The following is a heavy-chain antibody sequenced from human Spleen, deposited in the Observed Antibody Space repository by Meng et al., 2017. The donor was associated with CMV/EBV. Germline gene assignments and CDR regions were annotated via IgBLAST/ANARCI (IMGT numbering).Heavy chain of an antibody. D-gene: IGHD5-24*01. V-gene: IGHV4-34*01. Sequence: SETLSLTCGVYGESFIGYYGTWIRQPPGKGLEWIGEIHHSGGTKYNPSLESRLTISEDKSKNHFSLKLNSVTAADTAVYYCARGRRRWLQLHFDYWGQGTLVTVSS. J-gene: IGHJ4*02. CDR1: GESFIGYY. CDR3: ARGRRRWLQLHFDY. CDR2: IHHSGGT.